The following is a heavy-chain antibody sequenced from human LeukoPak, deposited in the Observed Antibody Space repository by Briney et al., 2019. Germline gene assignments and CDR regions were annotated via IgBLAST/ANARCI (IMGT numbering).Heavy chain of an antibody. D-gene: IGHD3-10*01. Sequence: ASAKVSCKASGYTFTGYYMHWVRQAPGQGLEWMGWINPNSGGTNYAQKFQGRVTMTRDTSISTAYMELSRLRSDDTAVYYCARDHRGYYGSGSYREFDYWGQGTLVTVSS. CDR3: ARDHRGYYGSGSYREFDY. CDR1: GYTFTGYY. V-gene: IGHV1-2*02. J-gene: IGHJ4*02. CDR2: INPNSGGT.